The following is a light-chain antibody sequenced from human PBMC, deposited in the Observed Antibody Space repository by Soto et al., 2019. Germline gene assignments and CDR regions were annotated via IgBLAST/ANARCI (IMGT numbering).Light chain of an antibody. Sequence: EIVMTQSPATLSVSPGERATLSCRASQSVGSNLAWFQQKPGQAPRLLVYGASTRATGVPGRFSGSGSGTEFTLTITSLQCEDFAVYYCQQHNCWPSLGQGTKLEIK. CDR2: GAS. CDR3: QQHNCWPS. J-gene: IGKJ2*01. CDR1: QSVGSN. V-gene: IGKV3-15*01.